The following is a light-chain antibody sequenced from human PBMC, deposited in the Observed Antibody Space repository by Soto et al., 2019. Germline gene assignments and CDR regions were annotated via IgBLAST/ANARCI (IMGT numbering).Light chain of an antibody. CDR2: GAS. J-gene: IGKJ1*01. CDR3: QQYGSSPRT. V-gene: IGKV3-20*01. Sequence: EIVLTQSPCTLSLSPGERATLSCRASQSLTSSYLAWYQQKPGQAPRLLIYGASTRATGIPDRFSGSGSGTDFSLTISRLEPGDFAVYYCQQYGSSPRTFGQGTKVDIK. CDR1: QSLTSSY.